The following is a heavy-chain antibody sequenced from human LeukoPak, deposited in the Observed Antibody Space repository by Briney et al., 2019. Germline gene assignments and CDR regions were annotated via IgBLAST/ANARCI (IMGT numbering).Heavy chain of an antibody. CDR3: ARTYCGNDCHSPDSFDV. Sequence: ASVKVSCKAFGYTFTSDYMHWVRQAPGQGLEWMGIINPSGGITSYAQKFQGGVTMTRDTSTRTTYMELRWLRPDDTAVYYCARTYCGNDCHSPDSFDVWGQGTMVTVSS. CDR1: GYTFTSDY. J-gene: IGHJ3*01. V-gene: IGHV1-46*01. D-gene: IGHD2-21*02. CDR2: INPSGGIT.